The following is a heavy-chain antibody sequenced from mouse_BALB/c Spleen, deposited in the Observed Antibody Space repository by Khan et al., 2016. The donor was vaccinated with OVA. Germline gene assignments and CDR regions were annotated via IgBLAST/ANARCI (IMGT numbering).Heavy chain of an antibody. D-gene: IGHD1-1*01. CDR3: ARVYGGDFDY. J-gene: IGHJ2*01. Sequence: EVKLEESGPGLVKPSQSLSLTCTVTGYSITTDYAWNWIRQFPGNKLEWMGYISYSGNTKYNPSLNSRISITRHTSQHQFFLLLKSVTTEDTARYYCARVYGGDFDYWGQGTTLTVSS. V-gene: IGHV3-2*02. CDR1: GYSITTDYA. CDR2: ISYSGNT.